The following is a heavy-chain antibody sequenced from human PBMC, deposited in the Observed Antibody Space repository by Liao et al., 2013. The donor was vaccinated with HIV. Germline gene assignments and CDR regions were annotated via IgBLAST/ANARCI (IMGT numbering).Heavy chain of an antibody. CDR2: INHSGST. V-gene: IGHV4-30-2*01. Sequence: QLQLQESGPREVKPLQTLALTCAVSGGSISSVDYYWSWIRQPPGKGLEWIGEINHSGSTNYNPSLKSRVTISVDTSKNQFSLKLSSVTAADTAVYYCARTWIRFFQVFDYWGQGTLVTVSS. CDR1: GGSISSVDYY. J-gene: IGHJ4*02. D-gene: IGHD3-3*01. CDR3: ARTWIRFFQVFDY.